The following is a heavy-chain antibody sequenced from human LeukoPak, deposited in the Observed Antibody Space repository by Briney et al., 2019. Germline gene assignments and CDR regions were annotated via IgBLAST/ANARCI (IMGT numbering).Heavy chain of an antibody. V-gene: IGHV3-7*01. CDR2: IKEDANEE. CDR1: GFTFRSYR. J-gene: IGHJ6*03. Sequence: GGSLRLSCAASGFTFRSYRISWVRQAPGKGLDWVANIKEDANEEYYVDSVRGRFIISRDNAKNSLFLQMYSLRADDTAVYYCARAGYCTSNSCYSPNFYYMDVWGKGTTVAVSS. D-gene: IGHD2-2*01. CDR3: ARAGYCTSNSCYSPNFYYMDV.